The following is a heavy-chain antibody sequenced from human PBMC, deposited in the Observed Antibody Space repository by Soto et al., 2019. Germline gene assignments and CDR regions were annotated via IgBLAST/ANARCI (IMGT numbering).Heavy chain of an antibody. J-gene: IGHJ3*02. CDR3: AARWEPRTYAFDI. Sequence: GGSLRLSCAASGFTFSSYAMSWVRQAPGKGLEWVSAISGSGGSTYYADSVKGRFTISRDNSKNTLYLQMNSLRAEDTAVYYCAARWEPRTYAFDIWGQGTMVTVSS. V-gene: IGHV3-23*01. CDR2: ISGSGGST. CDR1: GFTFSSYA. D-gene: IGHD1-26*01.